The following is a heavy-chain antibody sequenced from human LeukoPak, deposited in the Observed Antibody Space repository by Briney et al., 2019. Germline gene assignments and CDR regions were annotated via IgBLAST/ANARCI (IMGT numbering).Heavy chain of an antibody. CDR3: ARVDIVVVPAAMTYYYYGMDV. CDR2: MNPNSGNT. V-gene: IGHV1-8*01. J-gene: IGHJ6*02. Sequence: ASVTVSFKSSRYTFTNYDINWVRQAAGQGLEWMGWMNPNSGNTGYAQKFQGRGTMTRNTSISTAYMELSSLRSEDTAVYYCARVDIVVVPAAMTYYYYGMDVWGQGTTVTVSS. D-gene: IGHD2-2*01. CDR1: RYTFTNYD.